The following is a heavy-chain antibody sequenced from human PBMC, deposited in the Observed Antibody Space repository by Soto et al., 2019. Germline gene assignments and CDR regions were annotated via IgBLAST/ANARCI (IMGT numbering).Heavy chain of an antibody. Sequence: GGSLRLSCAASGFTFSSYAMSWVRQAPGKGLEWVSAISGSGGNTYYADSVKGRFTISRDNSKDTLYLQMNSLRAEDTDVYYCAKQTSYGFNYYGMDVWGQGTTVTVSS. CDR1: GFTFSSYA. V-gene: IGHV3-23*01. J-gene: IGHJ6*02. D-gene: IGHD5-18*01. CDR3: AKQTSYGFNYYGMDV. CDR2: ISGSGGNT.